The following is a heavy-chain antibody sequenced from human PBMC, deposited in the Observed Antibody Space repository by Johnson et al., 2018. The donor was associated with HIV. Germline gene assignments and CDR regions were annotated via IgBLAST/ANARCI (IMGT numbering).Heavy chain of an antibody. CDR2: IWYDGSNK. V-gene: IGHV3-30*19. CDR3: ARERPGSGYDWGDAFDI. D-gene: IGHD5-12*01. Sequence: QVQLVESGGGVVQPGRSLRLSCAASGFTFSSYGMHWVRQAPGKGLEWVAVIWYDGSNKYYADSVKGRFTISRDNAKNSLYLQMNSLRAEDTAVYYCARERPGSGYDWGDAFDIWGQGTIVTVSS. CDR1: GFTFSSYG. J-gene: IGHJ3*02.